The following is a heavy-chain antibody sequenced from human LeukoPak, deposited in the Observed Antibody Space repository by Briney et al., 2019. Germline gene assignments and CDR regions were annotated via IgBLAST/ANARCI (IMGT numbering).Heavy chain of an antibody. CDR2: IYTSGST. Sequence: KPSQTLSLTCTVSGGSISSGSYYWSWIRQPAGKGLEWIGRIYTSGSTNYNPSLKSRVTISVDTSKNQFSLRLSSVTAADTAVYYCARAFDYDFWSGPLGNWGQGTLVTVSS. CDR1: GGSISSGSYY. J-gene: IGHJ4*02. V-gene: IGHV4-61*02. D-gene: IGHD3-3*01. CDR3: ARAFDYDFWSGPLGN.